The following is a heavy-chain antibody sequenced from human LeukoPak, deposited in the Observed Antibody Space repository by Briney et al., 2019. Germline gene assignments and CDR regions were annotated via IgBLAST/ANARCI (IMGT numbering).Heavy chain of an antibody. V-gene: IGHV3-9*01. CDR3: AKAVAGYYYYYGMDV. J-gene: IGHJ6*02. CDR2: ITWNSGSI. D-gene: IGHD6-13*01. Sequence: PGGSLRLSCAASGFTFDGYAMYWVRQAPGKGLEWVSGITWNSGSIGYADSVKGRFTISRDNAKNSLNLQMNSLRAEDTALYYCAKAVAGYYYYYGMDVWGQGTTVTVSS. CDR1: GFTFDGYA.